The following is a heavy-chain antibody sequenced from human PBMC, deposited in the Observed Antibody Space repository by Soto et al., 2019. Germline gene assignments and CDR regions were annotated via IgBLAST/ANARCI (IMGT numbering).Heavy chain of an antibody. D-gene: IGHD1-26*01. J-gene: IGHJ4*02. Sequence: PGGSLRLSCAASGFTFSNYAMYWVRQAPGKGLEWVSTTTASGSSTYDADSVKGRFTISRDNSRDTLYLQMNSLRAEDTAVYYCAKDGRLAGVKRSALDLDYWGQGTLVTVSS. CDR1: GFTFSNYA. CDR3: AKDGRLAGVKRSALDLDY. V-gene: IGHV3-23*01. CDR2: TTASGSST.